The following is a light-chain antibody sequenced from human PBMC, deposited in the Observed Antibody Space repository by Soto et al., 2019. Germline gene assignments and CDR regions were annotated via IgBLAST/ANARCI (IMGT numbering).Light chain of an antibody. J-gene: IGKJ1*01. CDR1: QGISSY. CDR2: AAS. Sequence: AIRMTQSPSSLSASTGDRVTITCRASQGISSYLACYQQKPGKAPKLLIYAASTLQSGVPSRFSGSGSGTDFTLTISCLQSEDFATYYCQQYYSYPRTFGQGTKVDI. V-gene: IGKV1-8*01. CDR3: QQYYSYPRT.